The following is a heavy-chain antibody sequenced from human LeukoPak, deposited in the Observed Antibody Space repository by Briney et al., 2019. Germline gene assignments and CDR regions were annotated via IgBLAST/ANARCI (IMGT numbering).Heavy chain of an antibody. Sequence: SQTLLLTCGISGDSVSRTDAGWSWIRQSPSRGLEWLGRTYYRSIWYKDDAGWYKDDAGSLKSRITINVDPAMNQFSLQLNSVTPEDTALYYCARGGLVRGSINSLIAFDVWGQGIMVTLSS. J-gene: IGHJ3*01. CDR1: GDSVSRTDAG. D-gene: IGHD3-10*01. CDR3: ARGGLVRGSINSLIAFDV. V-gene: IGHV6-1*01. CDR2: TYYRSIWYKDDAGWYK.